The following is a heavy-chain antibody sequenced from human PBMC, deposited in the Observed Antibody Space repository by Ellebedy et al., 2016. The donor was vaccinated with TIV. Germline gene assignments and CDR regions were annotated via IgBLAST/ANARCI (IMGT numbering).Heavy chain of an antibody. D-gene: IGHD6-13*01. J-gene: IGHJ4*02. V-gene: IGHV4-39*01. Sequence: SETLSLXXTVSGGSISSSTYYWGWIRQPPGKGLEWIGSIYYSGGTYYKPSLKSRITISVDTSKNQFSMNLISVTASDTAVYYCARHDVGAAAGGTIAFDYWGQGSLVTVSS. CDR2: IYYSGGT. CDR1: GGSISSSTYY. CDR3: ARHDVGAAAGGTIAFDY.